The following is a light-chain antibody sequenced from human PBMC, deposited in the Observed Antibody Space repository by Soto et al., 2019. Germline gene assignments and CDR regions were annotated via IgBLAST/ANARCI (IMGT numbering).Light chain of an antibody. V-gene: IGKV3-11*01. CDR1: QSVTSY. CDR3: QQYGDSPT. CDR2: DAS. Sequence: EIVLTQSPATLSLSPGEGTTLSCRASQSVTSYLAWYQQKPGQAPRLLIHDASNRATGIPARFRGSGSGTDFTLTISSLEPEDFAVYYCQQYGDSPTFGQGTKVDIK. J-gene: IGKJ1*01.